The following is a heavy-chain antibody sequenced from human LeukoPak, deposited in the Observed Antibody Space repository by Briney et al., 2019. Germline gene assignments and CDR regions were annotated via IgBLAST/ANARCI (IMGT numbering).Heavy chain of an antibody. V-gene: IGHV3-48*04. CDR3: VRGGRGRDDYFDY. CDR1: GYTFPSHS. D-gene: IGHD3-10*01. Sequence: GGSLRLSCAASGYTFPSHSVNWVRQSPGKGLEWISYVNAGGDGIHYADSVTGRFTISKDNAEKSVYLQMNSLRVEDTAVYYCVRGGRGRDDYFDYWGQGTEVTVSS. J-gene: IGHJ4*02. CDR2: VNAGGDGI.